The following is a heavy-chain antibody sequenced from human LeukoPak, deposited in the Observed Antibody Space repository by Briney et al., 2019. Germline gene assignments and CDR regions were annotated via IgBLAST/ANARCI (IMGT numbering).Heavy chain of an antibody. V-gene: IGHV3-74*01. CDR3: VSFYETY. D-gene: IGHD2/OR15-2a*01. Sequence: GGSLRLSCAASGFTFSSYWMHWVRQAPGKGLVWVSRMNSDGYSISYADSVKGRFTISRDNAKNTVYLQMNSLRAEDTAVYYCVSFYETYWGRGTLVTVSS. CDR1: GFTFSSYW. J-gene: IGHJ4*02. CDR2: MNSDGYSI.